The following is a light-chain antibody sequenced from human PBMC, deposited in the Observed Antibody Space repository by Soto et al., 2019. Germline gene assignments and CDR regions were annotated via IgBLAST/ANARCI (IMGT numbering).Light chain of an antibody. J-gene: IGLJ1*01. V-gene: IGLV2-11*01. CDR1: SSDVGGYNY. CDR2: DVS. CDR3: CSSAGSFYV. Sequence: QSVLTQPRSVSGSPGQSVTISCTGTSSDVGGYNYVSWYQQHPGKAPKLMIYDVSNRPLGVPDRLSGSNSGNTASLTISGLQAEDEAGYYCCSSAGSFYVFGTGTKVTVL.